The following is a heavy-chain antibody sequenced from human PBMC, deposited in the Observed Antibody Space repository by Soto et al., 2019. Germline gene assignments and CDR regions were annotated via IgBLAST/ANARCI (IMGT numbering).Heavy chain of an antibody. CDR2: IYDTGNT. Sequence: RQTPGKGLEHIGYIYDTGNTFYNPSLRGRLTISIDTSKKEVSLKLNSLTAADTAIYYCATAVHLGDCEVSWGQGALVNVSA. V-gene: IGHV4-31*02. D-gene: IGHD2-21*02. CDR3: ATAVHLGDCEVS. J-gene: IGHJ4*02.